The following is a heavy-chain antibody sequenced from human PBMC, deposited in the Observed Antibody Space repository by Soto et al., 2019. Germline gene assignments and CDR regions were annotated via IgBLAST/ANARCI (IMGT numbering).Heavy chain of an antibody. Sequence: ASVKVSCKASGYTFTSYAMHWVRQAPGQRLEWMGWINAGNGNTKYSQKFQGRVTITTDTSASTAYMELTSLRSDDTAIYYCARGEAHFDYWGQGTLVTVSS. CDR3: ARGEAHFDY. V-gene: IGHV1-3*01. CDR2: INAGNGNT. J-gene: IGHJ4*02. D-gene: IGHD1-26*01. CDR1: GYTFTSYA.